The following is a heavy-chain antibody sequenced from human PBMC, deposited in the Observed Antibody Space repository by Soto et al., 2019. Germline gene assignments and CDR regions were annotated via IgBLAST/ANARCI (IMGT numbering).Heavy chain of an antibody. J-gene: IGHJ4*02. Sequence: GGSLRLSCAASGFTFSSYAMHWVRQAPGKGLEYVSAISSNGGSTYYANSVKGRFTISRDNSKNTLYLQMGSLRAEDMAVYYWARAPEITIFGVVQASYYFDYWGQGTLVTVSS. V-gene: IGHV3-64*01. D-gene: IGHD3-3*01. CDR3: ARAPEITIFGVVQASYYFDY. CDR1: GFTFSSYA. CDR2: ISSNGGST.